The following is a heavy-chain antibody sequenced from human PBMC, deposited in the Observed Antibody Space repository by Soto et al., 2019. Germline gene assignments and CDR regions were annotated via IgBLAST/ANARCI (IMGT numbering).Heavy chain of an antibody. CDR2: IYSGGST. J-gene: IGHJ6*02. CDR1: GFTVSTNF. D-gene: IGHD5-18*01. Sequence: EVQLVESGGGLVQPGGSLRLSCAASGFTVSTNFMTWVRQAPGKGLEWVSVIYSGGSTFYAESVKGRFTITRDNSKITVYFQMNSLRVEDTAVYYCARARMQLWPNYYDDGLDVWGQGTTVTVSS. CDR3: ARARMQLWPNYYDDGLDV. V-gene: IGHV3-66*01.